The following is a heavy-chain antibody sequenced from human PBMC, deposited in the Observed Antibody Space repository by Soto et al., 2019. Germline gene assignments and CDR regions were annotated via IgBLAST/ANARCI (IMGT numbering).Heavy chain of an antibody. CDR2: INQSGST. V-gene: IGHV4-34*01. Sequence: SETLSLTCAVHAGSFSDNYWSWIRQPPGKGLEWIGEINQSGSTNYNPSLKSRVTISVDTSKNQFPLKLRSVTAADTAVYYCARGLTYCSSSTCAETRFDSWGQGTLVTVSS. CDR1: AGSFSDNY. D-gene: IGHD2-2*01. J-gene: IGHJ5*01. CDR3: ARGLTYCSSSTCAETRFDS.